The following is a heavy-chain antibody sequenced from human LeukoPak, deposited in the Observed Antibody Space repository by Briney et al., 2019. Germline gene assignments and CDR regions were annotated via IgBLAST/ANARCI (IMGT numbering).Heavy chain of an antibody. Sequence: PSETLSLTCAVYGGSFSGYYWSWIRQPPGKGLEWIGEINHSGSTNYNPSLKSRVTISVDTSKNQFSLKLSSVTAADTAVYYCARGSSRDGYNWQDYWGQGTLVTASS. D-gene: IGHD5-24*01. CDR1: GGSFSGYY. CDR2: INHSGST. CDR3: ARGSSRDGYNWQDY. J-gene: IGHJ4*02. V-gene: IGHV4-34*01.